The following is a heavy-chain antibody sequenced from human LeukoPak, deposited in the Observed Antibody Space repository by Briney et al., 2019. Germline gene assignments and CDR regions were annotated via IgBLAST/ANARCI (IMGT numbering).Heavy chain of an antibody. CDR2: ISSDGGSV. Sequence: GSLRLSCAGSGFTFSNYNMYWVRQAPGKGLEYVSTISSDGGSVFYADSVKGRFTISRDNSKNKIYLQMGSLREEDLAVYYCARQWFGEASSFFDYWGQGTLVTVSS. V-gene: IGHV3-64*02. D-gene: IGHD3-10*01. CDR1: GFTFSNYN. CDR3: ARQWFGEASSFFDY. J-gene: IGHJ4*02.